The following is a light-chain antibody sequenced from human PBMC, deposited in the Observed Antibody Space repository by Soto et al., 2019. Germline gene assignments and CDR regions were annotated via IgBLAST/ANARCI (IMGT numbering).Light chain of an antibody. CDR1: QSVSSN. CDR2: GAS. CDR3: PQYNNWPPWT. Sequence: EIVMTQSPATLSVSPGERATLSCRASQSVSSNLAWYQQKPGQAPRLLIYGASTRATGIPARFSGSGSGTEFSLTISSLQSEDFAVYYCPQYNNWPPWTFGHGTNVEIK. J-gene: IGKJ1*01. V-gene: IGKV3-15*01.